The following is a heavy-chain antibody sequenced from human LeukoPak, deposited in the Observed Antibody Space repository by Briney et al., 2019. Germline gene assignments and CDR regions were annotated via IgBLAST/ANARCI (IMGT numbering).Heavy chain of an antibody. CDR2: MNPNSGNT. V-gene: IGHV1-8*01. J-gene: IGHJ4*01. CDR1: GYTFTSYD. Sequence: ASVKVSCKASGYTFTSYDINWVRQATGQGLEWMGWMNPNSGNTGYAQKFQGRVTMTRNTSTSTAYMDLSSLRSEDTAVYYCARGRAGALLQPIDYWGQGTLVTVSS. D-gene: IGHD1-26*01. CDR3: ARGRAGALLQPIDY.